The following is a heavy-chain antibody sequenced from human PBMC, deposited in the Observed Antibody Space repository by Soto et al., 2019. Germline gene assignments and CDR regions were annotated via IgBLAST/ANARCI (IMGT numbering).Heavy chain of an antibody. V-gene: IGHV3-11*03. CDR2: SSNSGTFT. D-gene: IGHD3-10*02. Sequence: PXGSLILNCLASGFTHSDHKMSWIRQAPGKGLEWVSFSSNSGTFTKYADSVKGRFTISRDNAKNSLYLQINSLRGEDTAIYFCARSGDNYNVLDYWGPGNPVTVSS. CDR1: GFTHSDHK. CDR3: ARSGDNYNVLDY. J-gene: IGHJ4*02.